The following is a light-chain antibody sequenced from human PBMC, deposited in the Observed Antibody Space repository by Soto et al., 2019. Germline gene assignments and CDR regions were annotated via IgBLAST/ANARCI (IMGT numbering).Light chain of an antibody. CDR3: LQHNSYPFT. J-gene: IGKJ3*01. Sequence: DIQMTQSPSSLSASVGDRVTITCRASQGIRNYLGWYQQKPGKAPTRLIYAASSLQGGVPSRFSGSGSGTEFTLTISSLQPEDFATYYCLQHNSYPFTFGPGTKVDIK. CDR2: AAS. CDR1: QGIRNY. V-gene: IGKV1-17*01.